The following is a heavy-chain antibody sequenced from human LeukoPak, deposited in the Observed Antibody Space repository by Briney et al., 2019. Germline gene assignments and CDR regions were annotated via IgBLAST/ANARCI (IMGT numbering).Heavy chain of an antibody. CDR2: INPNSGGT. J-gene: IGHJ4*02. Sequence: ASVKVSCKASGYTFTGYYMHWVRQAPGQGLEWMGWINPNSGGTNYAQKFQGRVTMTRDTSISTAYMELSRLRSDDTAVYYCARDTETGELLLTFDYWGQGTLVTVSS. CDR1: GYTFTGYY. V-gene: IGHV1-2*02. CDR3: ARDTETGELLLTFDY. D-gene: IGHD3-10*01.